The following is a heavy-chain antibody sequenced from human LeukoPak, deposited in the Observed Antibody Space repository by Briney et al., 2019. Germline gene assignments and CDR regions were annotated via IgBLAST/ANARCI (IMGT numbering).Heavy chain of an antibody. CDR1: GFTFSSYG. CDR3: ARVDETWFDY. V-gene: IGHV3-NL1*01. J-gene: IGHJ4*02. Sequence: GGSLRLSCAASGFTFSSYGMHWVRQAPGKGLEWVSVIYSGGSTYYADSVKGRFTISRDNSKNTLYLQMNSLRAEDTAVYYCARVDETWFDYWGQGTLVTVSS. CDR2: IYSGGST.